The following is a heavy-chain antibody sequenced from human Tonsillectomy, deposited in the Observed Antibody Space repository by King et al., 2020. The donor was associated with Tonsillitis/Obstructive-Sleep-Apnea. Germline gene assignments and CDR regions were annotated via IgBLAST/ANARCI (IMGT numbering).Heavy chain of an antibody. V-gene: IGHV1-2*02. CDR1: GYTFTGYY. J-gene: IGHJ4*02. CDR2: INPNSGGT. D-gene: IGHD3-22*01. Sequence: QLVQSGAEVKKPGASVKVSCKASGYTFTGYYMHWVRQAPGQGLEWMGWINPNSGGTNYAQKFQGRVTMTRDTSISTAYMELSRLRSDDTAVYYCARVAYYYDSSGPCDYWGQGSLVTVSS. CDR3: ARVAYYYDSSGPCDY.